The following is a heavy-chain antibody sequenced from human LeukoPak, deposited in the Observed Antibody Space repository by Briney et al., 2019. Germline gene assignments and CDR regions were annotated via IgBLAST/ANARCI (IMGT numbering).Heavy chain of an antibody. CDR3: AKDIGIAAAPLTDAFDI. V-gene: IGHV3-30-3*01. CDR2: ISYDGSNK. D-gene: IGHD6-13*01. Sequence: GRSLRLSCAASGFTFSSYAMHWVRQAPGKGLEWVAVISYDGSNKYYADSVKGRFTISRDNSKNTLYLQMNSLRAEDTAVYYCAKDIGIAAAPLTDAFDIWGQGTMVTVSS. CDR1: GFTFSSYA. J-gene: IGHJ3*02.